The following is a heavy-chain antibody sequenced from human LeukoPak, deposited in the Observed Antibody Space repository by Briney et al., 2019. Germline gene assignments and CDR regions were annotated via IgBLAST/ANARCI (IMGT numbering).Heavy chain of an antibody. CDR1: GGSISSHY. CDR3: GKLLTGDYYHQYYLDV. V-gene: IGHV4-59*11. CDR2: IYYSGST. J-gene: IGHJ6*03. D-gene: IGHD7-27*01. Sequence: SETLSLTCTVSGGSISSHYWSWIRQPPGKGLEWIGYIYYSGSTNYNPSLKSRVTISVDTSKNQFSLKLSSVTAADTAGFSWGKLLTGDYYHQYYLDVWGKGTTVTVSS.